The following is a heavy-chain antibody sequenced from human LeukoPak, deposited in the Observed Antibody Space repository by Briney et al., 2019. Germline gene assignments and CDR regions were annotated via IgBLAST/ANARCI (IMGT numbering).Heavy chain of an antibody. Sequence: PGGSLRLSCTASGFTFSDYNMHWVRQAPGKGLEWVSSLSGRSSYIYYADSLRGRFTISRDNSKNSLYLQMNSLRAEDTAVYYGARRDTAMASGGFDLWGQGTLVTVSS. J-gene: IGHJ4*02. CDR1: GFTFSDYN. V-gene: IGHV3-21*01. D-gene: IGHD5-18*01. CDR2: LSGRSSYI. CDR3: ARRDTAMASGGFDL.